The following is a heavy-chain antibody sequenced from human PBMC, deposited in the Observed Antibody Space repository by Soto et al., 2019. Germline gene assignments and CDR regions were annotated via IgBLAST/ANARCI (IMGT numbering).Heavy chain of an antibody. Sequence: GGSLRLSCAASGFTFSSYGMHWVRQAPGKGLEWVAVIWYDGSNKYYADSVKGRFTISRDNSKNTLYLQMNSLRAEDTAVYYCARDPRAGKYSSSCWLPYWGQGTLVTVSS. D-gene: IGHD6-13*01. V-gene: IGHV3-33*01. CDR1: GFTFSSYG. CDR3: ARDPRAGKYSSSCWLPY. CDR2: IWYDGSNK. J-gene: IGHJ4*02.